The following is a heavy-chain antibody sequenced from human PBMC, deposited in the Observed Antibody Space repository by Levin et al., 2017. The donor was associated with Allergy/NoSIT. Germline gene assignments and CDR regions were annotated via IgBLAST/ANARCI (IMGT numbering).Heavy chain of an antibody. D-gene: IGHD6-19*01. V-gene: IGHV4-34*01. CDR3: ARARYSSGWYWKGNDY. Sequence: SETLSLTCAVYGGSFSGYYWSWIRQPPGKGLEWIGEINHSGSTNYNPSLKSRVTISVDTSKNQFSLKLSSVTAADTAVYYCARARYSSGWYWKGNDYWGQGTLVTVSS. CDR1: GGSFSGYY. CDR2: INHSGST. J-gene: IGHJ4*02.